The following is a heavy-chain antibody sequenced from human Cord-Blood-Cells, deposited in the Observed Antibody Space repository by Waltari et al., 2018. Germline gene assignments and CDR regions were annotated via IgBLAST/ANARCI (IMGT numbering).Heavy chain of an antibody. Sequence: QVQLVQSGAEVKKPGASVKVSCKVSGYTLTELSMHWVRQAPGKGLEWMGGFVPKDGETIYAQKFQGRVTMTEDTSTDTAYMERSSLRSEDTAVYYCATDPYYYGSGSYDYWGQGTLVTVSS. CDR2: FVPKDGET. CDR1: GYTLTELS. D-gene: IGHD3-10*01. CDR3: ATDPYYYGSGSYDY. J-gene: IGHJ4*02. V-gene: IGHV1-24*01.